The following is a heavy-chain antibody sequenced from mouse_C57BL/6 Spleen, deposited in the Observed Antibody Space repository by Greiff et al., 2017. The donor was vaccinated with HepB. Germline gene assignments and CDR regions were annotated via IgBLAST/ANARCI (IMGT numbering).Heavy chain of an antibody. CDR2: IYPGSGST. D-gene: IGHD1-1*01. J-gene: IGHJ4*01. CDR1: GYTFTSYW. CDR3: ARSDYGYAMDY. Sequence: QVQLQQPGAELVKPGASVKMSCKASGYTFTSYWITWVKQRPGQGLEWNGDIYPGSGSTNYNEKFKSKATLTVDTSSSTAYMQLSSLTSEDSAVYYCARSDYGYAMDYWGQGTSVTVSS. V-gene: IGHV1-55*01.